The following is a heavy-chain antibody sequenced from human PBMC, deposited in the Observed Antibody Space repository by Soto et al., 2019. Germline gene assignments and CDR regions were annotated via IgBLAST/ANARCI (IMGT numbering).Heavy chain of an antibody. V-gene: IGHV4-39*01. CDR3: ARLNTYQRDWEGYYFYELDV. CDR2: IYYSRNT. CDR1: GASISSGNYY. D-gene: IGHD1-26*01. Sequence: QLQLQESGPGLVKPSETLSLTCTVSGASISSGNYYWGWIRQPPGKGLEWIGNIYYSRNTYYNPSLKGRVIVSVDPSKNQFSLTLSSVTAADAAIYYCARLNTYQRDWEGYYFYELDVWGHGTTVTISS. J-gene: IGHJ6*02.